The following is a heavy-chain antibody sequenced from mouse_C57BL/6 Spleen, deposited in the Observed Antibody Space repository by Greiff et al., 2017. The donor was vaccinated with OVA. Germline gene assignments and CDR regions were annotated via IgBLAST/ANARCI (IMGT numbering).Heavy chain of an antibody. Sequence: QVQLQQPGAELVRPGSSVKLSCKASGYTFTSYWMHWVKQRPIQGLEWIGNIDPSDSEIHYNQKFKDKATLHVDNSSSTRYIQLSSLTSVDAAIYYRERDNGSSDFDYWGQGTTLTVSS. CDR3: ERDNGSSDFDY. V-gene: IGHV1-52*01. CDR1: GYTFTSYW. CDR2: IDPSDSEI. J-gene: IGHJ2*01. D-gene: IGHD1-1*01.